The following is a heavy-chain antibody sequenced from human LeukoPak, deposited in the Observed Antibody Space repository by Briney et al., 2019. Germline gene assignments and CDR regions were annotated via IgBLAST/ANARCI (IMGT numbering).Heavy chain of an antibody. V-gene: IGHV4-31*03. D-gene: IGHD2-2*01. CDR3: AREGSNQLLWRGTFDY. CDR1: GGSISSGGYY. Sequence: SETLSLICTVSGGSISSGGYYWSWIRQHPGKGLEWIGYIYYSGSTYYNLSLKSRVTISVDTSKNQFSLKLSSVTAADTAVYYCAREGSNQLLWRGTFDYWGQGTLVTVSS. J-gene: IGHJ4*02. CDR2: IYYSGST.